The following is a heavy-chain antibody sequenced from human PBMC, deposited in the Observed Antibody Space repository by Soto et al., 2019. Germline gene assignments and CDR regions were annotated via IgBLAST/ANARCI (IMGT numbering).Heavy chain of an antibody. V-gene: IGHV3-23*01. Sequence: PGGSLRHSCTSSGFTFRTYAMSWVRQAPGKGLEWVSAISGSGGSTYYADSVKGRFTISRDSSKNTLSLQMNSLRAEDTAVYYCAKLTAAGIAGSRPIDYWGQGTLVTVSS. J-gene: IGHJ4*02. D-gene: IGHD6-13*01. CDR1: GFTFRTYA. CDR3: AKLTAAGIAGSRPIDY. CDR2: ISGSGGST.